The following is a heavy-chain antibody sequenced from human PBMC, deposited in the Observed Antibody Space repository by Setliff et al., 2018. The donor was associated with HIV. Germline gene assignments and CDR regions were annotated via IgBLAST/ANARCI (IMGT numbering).Heavy chain of an antibody. CDR3: ARGSGGYCSGGSCYFGFGLAL. Sequence: ASVKVSCKASGGTFSSYSITWVRQAPGQGLEWMGGIIPIFNTANYAQKFQGRVTITADESTRTAYMELSSLGSEDTVVYYCARGSGGYCSGGSCYFGFGLALWGQGTTVTVSS. CDR2: IIPIFNTA. J-gene: IGHJ6*02. V-gene: IGHV1-69*13. CDR1: GGTFSSYS. D-gene: IGHD2-15*01.